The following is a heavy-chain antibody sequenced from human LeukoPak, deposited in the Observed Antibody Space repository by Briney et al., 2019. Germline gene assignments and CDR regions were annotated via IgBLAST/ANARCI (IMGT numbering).Heavy chain of an antibody. J-gene: IGHJ4*02. D-gene: IGHD2-2*02. CDR3: AKDVAYCSSTSCYNGY. Sequence: GRSLRLSCAASGFTFSSYGMHWVRQAPGKGLEWVAVISYDGSNKYYADSVKGRFTISRDNSKNTLYLQMNSLRAEDTAVYHCAKDVAYCSSTSCYNGYWGQGTLVTVSS. CDR1: GFTFSSYG. CDR2: ISYDGSNK. V-gene: IGHV3-30*18.